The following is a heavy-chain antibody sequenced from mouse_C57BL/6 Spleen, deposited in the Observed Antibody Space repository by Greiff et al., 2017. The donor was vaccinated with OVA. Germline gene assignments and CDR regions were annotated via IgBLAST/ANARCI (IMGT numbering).Heavy chain of an antibody. D-gene: IGHD2-1*01. CDR2: IDPSDSCT. CDR3: ARKTPLPLYAMDY. V-gene: IGHV1-59*01. J-gene: IGHJ4*01. CDR1: GYTFTSYW. Sequence: QVQLQQSGAELVRPGASVKLSCKASGYTFTSYWMHWVKQRPGQGLEWIGEIDPSDSCTNYNQKFKGKATLTVDTSSSTAYMQLSSLTSEDSAVYDCARKTPLPLYAMDYWGQGTSVTVSS.